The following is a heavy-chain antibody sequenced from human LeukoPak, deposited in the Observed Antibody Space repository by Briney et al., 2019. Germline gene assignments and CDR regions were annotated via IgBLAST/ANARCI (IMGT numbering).Heavy chain of an antibody. V-gene: IGHV3-23*01. CDR2: ISGSGDST. CDR1: GFTFSNYA. D-gene: IGHD1-26*01. J-gene: IGHJ3*02. CDR3: AKHTGSGSSSADCFDI. Sequence: PGGSLRLSCAASGFTFSNYAMRWVRQAPGKGLEWVSGISGSGDSTYYADSVKGRFTISRDNSKNTLDLQMNSLRAEDTAVYYCAKHTGSGSSSADCFDIWGQGAVVTVSS.